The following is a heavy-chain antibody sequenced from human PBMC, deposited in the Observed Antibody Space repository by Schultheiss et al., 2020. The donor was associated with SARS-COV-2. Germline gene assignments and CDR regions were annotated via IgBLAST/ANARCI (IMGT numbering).Heavy chain of an antibody. Sequence: SQTLSLTCAISGDSVSSNSAAWNWIRQSPSRGLEWLGRTYYRSKWYNDYAVSVKSRITINPDTSKNQFSLKVRSVTAADTAVYYCARAIQLERRRGYYFDYWGQGTLVTVSS. CDR1: GDSVSSNSAA. D-gene: IGHD1-1*01. CDR2: TYYRSKWYN. V-gene: IGHV6-1*01. CDR3: ARAIQLERRRGYYFDY. J-gene: IGHJ4*02.